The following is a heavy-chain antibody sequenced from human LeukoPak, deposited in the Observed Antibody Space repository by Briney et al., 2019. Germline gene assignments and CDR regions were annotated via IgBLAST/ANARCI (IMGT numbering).Heavy chain of an antibody. CDR2: ITGGGGTT. CDR1: GFTFSTYA. J-gene: IGHJ4*02. V-gene: IGHV3-23*01. CDR3: SIDPPILRWSFDY. Sequence: SGGSLRLSCAASGFTFSTYAMSWVRRTPGKGLEWVSAITGGGGTTYYADSVKGRFTISRDNSKNTLYLQMNSLRAEDTAVYYCSIDPPILRWSFDYWGQGTLVTVSS. D-gene: IGHD4-23*01.